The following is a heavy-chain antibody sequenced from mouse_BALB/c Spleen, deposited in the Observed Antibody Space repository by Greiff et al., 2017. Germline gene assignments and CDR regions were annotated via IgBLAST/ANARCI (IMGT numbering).Heavy chain of an antibody. V-gene: IGHV7-3*02. CDR1: GFTFTDYY. CDR2: IRNKANGYTT. CDR3: AKSSYRSSFAY. D-gene: IGHD2-14*01. Sequence: EVKLVESGGGLVQPGGSLRLSCATSGFTFTDYYMSWVRQPPGKALEWLGFIRNKANGYTTEYSASVKGRFTISRDNSQSILYLQMNTLRAEDSATYYCAKSSYRSSFAYWGQGTLVTVSA. J-gene: IGHJ3*01.